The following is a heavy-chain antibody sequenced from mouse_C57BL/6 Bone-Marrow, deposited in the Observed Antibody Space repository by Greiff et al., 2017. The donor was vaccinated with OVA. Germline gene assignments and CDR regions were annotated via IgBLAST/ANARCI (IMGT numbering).Heavy chain of an antibody. Sequence: VQLQQSGAELVKPGASVKLSCKASGYTFTSYWMHWVKQRPGLGLEWIGRIDPNSGGTKYNEKFKSKATLTVDKPSSTAYMQLSSLTSEDSAVYYCARSGDYVLFDYWGQGTTLTVSS. J-gene: IGHJ2*01. V-gene: IGHV1-72*01. D-gene: IGHD2-4*01. CDR3: ARSGDYVLFDY. CDR2: IDPNSGGT. CDR1: GYTFTSYW.